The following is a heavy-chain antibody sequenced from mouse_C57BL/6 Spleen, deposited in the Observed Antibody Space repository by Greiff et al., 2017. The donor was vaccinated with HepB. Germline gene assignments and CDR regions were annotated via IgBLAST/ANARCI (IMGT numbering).Heavy chain of an antibody. Sequence: QVQLKQSGAELVRPGASVTLSCKASGYTFTDYEMHWVKQTPVHGLEWIGAIDPETGGTAYNQKFKGKAILTADKSSSTAYMELRSLTSEDSAVYYCTREGYDGYYGFAYWGQGTLVTVSA. J-gene: IGHJ3*01. CDR2: IDPETGGT. CDR3: TREGYDGYYGFAY. V-gene: IGHV1-15*01. D-gene: IGHD2-3*01. CDR1: GYTFTDYE.